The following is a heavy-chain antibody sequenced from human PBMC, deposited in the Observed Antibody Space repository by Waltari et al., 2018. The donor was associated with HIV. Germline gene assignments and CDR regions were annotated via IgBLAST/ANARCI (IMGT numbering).Heavy chain of an antibody. Sequence: EVQLVESGGGLVQPGGSLRLSCAASGFTFSSYWMSWVRQAPGKGLEWVANIKQDGSEKYYVDSVKGRFTIARDNAKNSLYLQMNSLRAEDTAVYYCARKWVFGREYYYDSSGYQEVDYWGQGTLVTVSS. D-gene: IGHD3-22*01. CDR2: IKQDGSEK. CDR1: GFTFSSYW. J-gene: IGHJ4*02. V-gene: IGHV3-7*01. CDR3: ARKWVFGREYYYDSSGYQEVDY.